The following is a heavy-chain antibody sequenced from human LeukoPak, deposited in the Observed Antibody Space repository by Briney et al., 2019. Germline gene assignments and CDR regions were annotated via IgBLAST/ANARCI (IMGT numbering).Heavy chain of an antibody. CDR3: AKAARYYDFWSGYYTDY. CDR2: IPYDGSNK. D-gene: IGHD3-3*01. Sequence: PGGSLRLSCAASGFTFSSYGMHWVRQAPGKGLEWVAVIPYDGSNKYYADSVKGRFTISRDNSKNTLYLQMNSLRAEDTAVYYCAKAARYYDFWSGYYTDYWGQGTLVTVSS. CDR1: GFTFSSYG. V-gene: IGHV3-30*18. J-gene: IGHJ4*02.